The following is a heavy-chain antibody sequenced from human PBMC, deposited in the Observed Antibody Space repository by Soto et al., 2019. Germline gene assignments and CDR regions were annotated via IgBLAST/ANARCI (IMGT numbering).Heavy chain of an antibody. J-gene: IGHJ4*02. CDR1: GLSFSNAW. CDR2: IKSQSDGGTI. CDR3: TPKNGYIVTTDY. D-gene: IGHD1-1*01. V-gene: IGHV3-15*01. Sequence: EVRLVESGGGLVKPGGSLRLSCAGSGLSFSNAWMTWVRQAPGRGLEWLGHIKSQSDGGTIDYATPVQDRFTIARDDSQNTLYLQMNSLGTEDTAVYDCTPKNGYIVTTDYWGQGTLVSV.